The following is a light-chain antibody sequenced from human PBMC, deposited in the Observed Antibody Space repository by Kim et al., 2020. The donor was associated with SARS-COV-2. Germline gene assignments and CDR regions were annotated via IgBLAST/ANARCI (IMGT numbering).Light chain of an antibody. Sequence: VSPGETATTTCAGHAWAEQHAYSDQQKSDEAPVLVLYKDNERPTVIPDRFAGSSAGTTDSLTISGVQAEDDADYYCQSADSSGTYVFGSGTKVTVL. CDR2: KDN. J-gene: IGLJ1*01. CDR3: QSADSSGTYV. V-gene: IGLV3-25*03. CDR1: AWAEQH.